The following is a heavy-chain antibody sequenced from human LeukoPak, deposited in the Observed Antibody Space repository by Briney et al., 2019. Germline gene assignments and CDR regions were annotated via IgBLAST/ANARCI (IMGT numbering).Heavy chain of an antibody. CDR1: GYTFTSHG. J-gene: IGHJ3*02. D-gene: IGHD6-13*01. CDR3: ARKDGRSHYSSGWYGAFDI. V-gene: IGHV1-18*04. Sequence: ASVKVSCKASGYTFTSHGISWLRQAPGQGLEWMGWVSGYNGDSNNAQKFKGRVTMTADTSTNTAYMEMRSLRYDDTAVYYCARKDGRSHYSSGWYGAFDIWGQGTVVTVSS. CDR2: VSGYNGDS.